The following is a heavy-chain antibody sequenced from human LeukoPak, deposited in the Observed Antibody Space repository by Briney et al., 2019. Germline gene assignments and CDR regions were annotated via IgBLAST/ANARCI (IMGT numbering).Heavy chain of an antibody. V-gene: IGHV3-7*01. Sequence: GGSLRLSCAASGFTFSSYWMSWVRQAPGKGLEWVANIKYDGNEEYYVDSVKGRFTISRDNAKNSLYLQLNSLRVEDTAVYYCKSGGAAPGSFDYWGQGTLVTVSP. CDR2: IKYDGNEE. D-gene: IGHD1-1*01. J-gene: IGHJ4*02. CDR3: KSGGAAPGSFDY. CDR1: GFTFSSYW.